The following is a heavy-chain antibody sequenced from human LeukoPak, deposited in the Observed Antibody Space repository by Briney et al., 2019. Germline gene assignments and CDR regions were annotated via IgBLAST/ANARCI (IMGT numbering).Heavy chain of an antibody. CDR2: IYYSGTP. J-gene: IGHJ4*02. CDR1: GGSISTYS. Sequence: SETLSLTCTVSGGSISTYSWSWIRQPPGKGLEWIGYIYYSGTPNYDSSPKSRVTISVDTSKNQFSLKLSSVTAADTAVYYCARLDSSGYYVDYWGQGTLVTVSS. V-gene: IGHV4-59*08. CDR3: ARLDSSGYYVDY. D-gene: IGHD3-22*01.